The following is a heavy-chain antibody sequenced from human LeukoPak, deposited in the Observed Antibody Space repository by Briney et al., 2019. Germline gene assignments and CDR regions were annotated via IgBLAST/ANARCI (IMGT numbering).Heavy chain of an antibody. V-gene: IGHV3-7*01. J-gene: IGHJ6*02. CDR1: GFTFSSYW. CDR3: ARDSRVARAYYGMDV. Sequence: GGSLRLSCEASGFTFSSYWMSWFRQAPGKGLEWVANIKQDGSEKYYVDSVKGRFTISRDNAKNSLYLQMNSLRAEDTAVYYCARDSRVARAYYGMDVWGQGTTVTVSS. CDR2: IKQDGSEK. D-gene: IGHD2-15*01.